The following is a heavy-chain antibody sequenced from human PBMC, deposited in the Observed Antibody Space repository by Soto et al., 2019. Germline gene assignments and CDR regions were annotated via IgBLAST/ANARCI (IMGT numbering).Heavy chain of an antibody. CDR2: ISSSSSYI. CDR3: ASFLYDILTGFN. V-gene: IGHV3-21*01. Sequence: GGSLRLSCAASGFTFSSYSMNWVRQAPGKGLEWVSSISSSSSYIYYADSVKGRFTISRDNAKNSLYLQMNSLRAEDTAVYYCASFLYDILTGFNWGQGTLVTVSS. D-gene: IGHD3-9*01. J-gene: IGHJ4*02. CDR1: GFTFSSYS.